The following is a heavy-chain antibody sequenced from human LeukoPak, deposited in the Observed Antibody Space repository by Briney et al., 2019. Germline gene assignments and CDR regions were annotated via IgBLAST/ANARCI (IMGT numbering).Heavy chain of an antibody. CDR3: ARVIRYGYVVNNWFDP. CDR2: IYYSGST. V-gene: IGHV4-39*07. Sequence: SETLSLTCTASGVSISNSSYYWGWIRQPPGKGLEWIGSIYYSGSTYYNPSLKSRVTISVDTSKNQFSLKLSSVTAADTAVYYCARVIRYGYVVNNWFDPWGQGTLVTVSS. J-gene: IGHJ5*02. CDR1: GVSISNSSYY. D-gene: IGHD5-12*01.